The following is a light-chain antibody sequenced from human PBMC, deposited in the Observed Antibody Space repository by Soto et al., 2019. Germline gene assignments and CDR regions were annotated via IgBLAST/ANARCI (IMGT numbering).Light chain of an antibody. CDR2: DAS. CDR3: QQHNPDCP. J-gene: IGKJ1*01. Sequence: DIQMTQSPSNLSASVGDRVTITCRASQSVRSWLAWYQQKPGRAPKFLIYDASSLESGVPSRFSGSGSGTEFTLTFSKLETEEFANKDSQQHNPDCPFGQGTKVDIK. CDR1: QSVRSW. V-gene: IGKV1-5*01.